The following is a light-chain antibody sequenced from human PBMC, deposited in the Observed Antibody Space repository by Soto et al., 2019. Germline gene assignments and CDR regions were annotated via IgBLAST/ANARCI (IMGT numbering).Light chain of an antibody. CDR1: QSVDSSF. Sequence: EIVLTQSPGTLSSSPGERATLSCRASQSVDSSFLGWYQQKPGQSPRLLIYGASSRASGIPDRFSGSGSGTDFTLSINGLDPEDFAVYYCQQYGTVPWTFGQGTKVEIK. CDR3: QQYGTVPWT. CDR2: GAS. V-gene: IGKV3-20*01. J-gene: IGKJ1*01.